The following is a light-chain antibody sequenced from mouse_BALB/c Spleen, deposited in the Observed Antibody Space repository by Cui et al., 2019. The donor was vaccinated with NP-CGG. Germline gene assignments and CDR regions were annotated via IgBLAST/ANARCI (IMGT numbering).Light chain of an antibody. J-gene: IGLJ1*01. V-gene: IGLV1*01. CDR3: ALWYSNHWV. Sequence: QAVVTQESALTTSPGETVTLTCRSSTGAVTTNNFANWVQEKPDHLFTGLIGGTNNRAPGVPARFSGFLIGDKAALTITGAQNEDEAIYFCALWYSNHWVFGGGTKLTVL. CDR1: TGAVTTNNF. CDR2: GTN.